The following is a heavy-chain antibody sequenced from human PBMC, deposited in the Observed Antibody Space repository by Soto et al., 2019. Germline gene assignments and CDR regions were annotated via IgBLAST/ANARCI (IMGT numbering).Heavy chain of an antibody. CDR1: GYTFTSYG. D-gene: IGHD3-10*01. V-gene: IGHV1-18*01. CDR2: ISAYNGNT. Sequence: QVQLVQSGAEVKKPGASVKVSCKASGYTFTSYGISWVRQAPGQGLEWMGWISAYNGNTNYAQKLQGRXXMXTXXSTSTAYMELRSLRSDDTAVYYCAREGDRVLPQDYWGQGTLVTVSS. CDR3: AREGDRVLPQDY. J-gene: IGHJ4*02.